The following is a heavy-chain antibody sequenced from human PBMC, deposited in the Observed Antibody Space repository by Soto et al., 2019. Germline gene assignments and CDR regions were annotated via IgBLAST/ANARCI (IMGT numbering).Heavy chain of an antibody. D-gene: IGHD1-1*01. CDR3: AKNGQPPYYYYGLDV. CDR2: ISGYNGDT. V-gene: IGHV1-18*01. CDR1: GYTFSRYG. Sequence: GXSVKVSFKASGYTFSRYGISLGRHSPGQGLEWMGWISGYNGDTNYAQKFQGRVSMTIDTSTETAYMELRSLTYDDTALYYCAKNGQPPYYYYGLDVWGQGTKVTVS. J-gene: IGHJ6*02.